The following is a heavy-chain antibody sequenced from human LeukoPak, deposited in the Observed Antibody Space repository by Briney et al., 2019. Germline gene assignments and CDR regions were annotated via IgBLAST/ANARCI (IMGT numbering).Heavy chain of an antibody. Sequence: ASVKVSCTASGYTFTSYGISWVRQAPGQGLEWMGWISGYSGNTNYAQKLQGRVTMTTDTSTSTAYMELRSLRSDDTAVYYCAREGPGWQWHGNWFDPWGQGTLVTVSS. V-gene: IGHV1-18*01. CDR1: GYTFTSYG. CDR2: ISGYSGNT. J-gene: IGHJ5*02. CDR3: AREGPGWQWHGNWFDP. D-gene: IGHD6-19*01.